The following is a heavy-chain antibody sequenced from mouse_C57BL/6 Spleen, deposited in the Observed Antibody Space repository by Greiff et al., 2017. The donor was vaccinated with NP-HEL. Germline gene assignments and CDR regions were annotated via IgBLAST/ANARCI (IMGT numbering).Heavy chain of an antibody. V-gene: IGHV1-4*01. J-gene: IGHJ1*03. CDR3: ARERWLRYFDV. D-gene: IGHD2-3*01. CDR2: INPSSGYT. CDR1: GYTFTSYT. Sequence: LQESGAELARPGASVKMSCKASGYTFTSYTMHWVKQRPGQGLEWIGYINPSSGYTKYNQKFKDKATLTADKSSSTAYMQLSSLTSEDSAVYYCARERWLRYFDVWGTGTTVTVSS.